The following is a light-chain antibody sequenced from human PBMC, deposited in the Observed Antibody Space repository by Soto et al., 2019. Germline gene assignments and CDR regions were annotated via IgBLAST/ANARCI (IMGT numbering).Light chain of an antibody. CDR2: EVT. J-gene: IGLJ2*01. CDR3: SSYISSNTLI. V-gene: IGLV2-14*01. CDR1: SSDVGGYNY. Sequence: QSALTQPASVSGSPGQSITISCTGTSSDVGGYNYVSWYQQYPGKAPKVMIYEVTNRPSGVSNRVSGSKSGNTASLTISGLQAEDEADYYCSSYISSNTLIFGGGTKLTVL.